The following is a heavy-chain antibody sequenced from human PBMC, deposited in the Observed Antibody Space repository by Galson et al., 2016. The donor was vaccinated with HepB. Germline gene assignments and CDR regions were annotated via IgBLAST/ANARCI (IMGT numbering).Heavy chain of an antibody. J-gene: IGHJ3*01. V-gene: IGHV3-23*01. CDR3: ARRGNYKGGALDV. D-gene: IGHD5-24*01. CDR2: VVPDRSVR. CDR1: GFTFNPYT. Sequence: SLRLSCAASGFTFNPYTMTWVRQAPGRGPEWVGSVVPDRSVRNYADSVKGRLPISRDNSKDILHLHMNNLRVDDTAVYYCARRGNYKGGALDVWGQGTLVAVSS.